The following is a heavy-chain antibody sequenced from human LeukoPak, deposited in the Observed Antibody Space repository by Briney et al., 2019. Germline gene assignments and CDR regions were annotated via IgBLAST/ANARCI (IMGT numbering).Heavy chain of an antibody. CDR3: ARGSYSYGPNFDY. D-gene: IGHD5-18*01. J-gene: IGHJ4*02. CDR2: IYHNGNT. Sequence: SETLSLTCAVSGGSITSGGYSWSWIRQPPGKGLEWIGYIYHNGNTNYNLSLKSRVTISIDRSKSQFSLELSSVTAADTAVYYCARGSYSYGPNFDYWGQGNLVTVSA. V-gene: IGHV4-30-2*01. CDR1: GGSITSGGYS.